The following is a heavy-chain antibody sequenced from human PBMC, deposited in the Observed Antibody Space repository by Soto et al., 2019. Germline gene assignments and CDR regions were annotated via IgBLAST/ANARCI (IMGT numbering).Heavy chain of an antibody. CDR1: GDSISNSRFY. Sequence: SETLSLTCSVSGDSISNSRFYLAWIRQPPGEGLEWIGSIYHTGNAYYNPSLKSRVTIFVDTSKNQFSLKLSSVTAADTAVYYCARGYGRNFDYWGQGTLVTVSS. CDR3: ARGYGRNFDY. V-gene: IGHV4-39*07. J-gene: IGHJ4*02. CDR2: IYHTGNA. D-gene: IGHD5-18*01.